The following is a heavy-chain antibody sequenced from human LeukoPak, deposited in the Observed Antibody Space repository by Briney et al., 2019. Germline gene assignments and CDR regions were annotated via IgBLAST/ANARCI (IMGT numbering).Heavy chain of an antibody. CDR2: IKQDGSEK. D-gene: IGHD2-21*01. V-gene: IGHV3-7*01. J-gene: IGHJ6*02. CDR3: ARDAALWSYGMDV. CDR1: GFTFSSYG. Sequence: GGSLRLSCAASGFTFSSYGMHWVRQAPGKGLEWVANIKQDGSEKYYVDSVKGRFTISRDNAKNSLYLQMNSLRAEDTAVYYCARDAALWSYGMDVWGQGTTVTVSS.